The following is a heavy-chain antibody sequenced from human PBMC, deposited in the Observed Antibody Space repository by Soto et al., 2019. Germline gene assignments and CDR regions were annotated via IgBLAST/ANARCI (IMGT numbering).Heavy chain of an antibody. CDR3: AKNLKGITIFGVVPLGGMGV. V-gene: IGHV3-30*18. CDR2: ISYDGSNK. CDR1: GFTFSSYG. J-gene: IGHJ6*02. D-gene: IGHD3-3*01. Sequence: GESLRLSCAASGFTFSSYGMHWVRQAPGKGLEWVAVISYDGSNKYYADSVKGRFTISRDNSKNTLYLQMNSLRAEDTAVYYCAKNLKGITIFGVVPLGGMGVWGQGTTVTVSS.